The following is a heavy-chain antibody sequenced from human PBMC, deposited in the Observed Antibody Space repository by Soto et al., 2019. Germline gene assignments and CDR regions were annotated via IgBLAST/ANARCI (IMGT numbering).Heavy chain of an antibody. CDR2: ILYSGST. D-gene: IGHD3-16*01. J-gene: IGHJ1*01. V-gene: IGHV4-59*01. CDR1: GGSINAFF. CDR3: ATQTGLYCYVVEV. Sequence: QVQLEESGPGLVKPSETLSLTCTVSGGSINAFFWSWVRQPPGKGLESIGHILYSGSTNYNPSLMRRVHVSLVTSKTRCSVNLPSVTAAGTAVYYCATQTGLYCYVVEVWGQGTLVAVSS.